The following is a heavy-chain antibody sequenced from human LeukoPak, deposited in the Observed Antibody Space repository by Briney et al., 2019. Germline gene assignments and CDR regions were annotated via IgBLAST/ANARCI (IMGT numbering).Heavy chain of an antibody. V-gene: IGHV1-3*01. CDR2: INAGNGNT. Sequence: ASVKVSCKASGYTFTSYAMHWVRQAPGQRLEWMGWINAGNGNTKYSQKLQGRVTMTTDTSTSTAYMELRSLRSDDTAVYYCARTIPIDAFDIWGQGTMVTVSS. D-gene: IGHD3-3*01. CDR3: ARTIPIDAFDI. CDR1: GYTFTSYA. J-gene: IGHJ3*02.